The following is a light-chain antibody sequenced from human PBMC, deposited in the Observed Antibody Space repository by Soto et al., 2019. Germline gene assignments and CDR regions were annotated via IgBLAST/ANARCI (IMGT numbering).Light chain of an antibody. Sequence: QAVVTQPPSVSGAPGQRVTISCTGSSSNIGAGYDVHWYQQLPGRAPKLFIYGNTNRPSGVPDRFSGSKSGTSASLAITGLQAEDEADYYCLSFDSSLSVVFGGGTKLTVL. CDR3: LSFDSSLSVV. CDR1: SSNIGAGYD. V-gene: IGLV1-40*01. CDR2: GNT. J-gene: IGLJ2*01.